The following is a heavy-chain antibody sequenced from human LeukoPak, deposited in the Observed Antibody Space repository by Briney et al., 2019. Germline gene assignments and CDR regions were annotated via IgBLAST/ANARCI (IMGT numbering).Heavy chain of an antibody. V-gene: IGHV3-43*02. CDR2: ISGDGGST. D-gene: IGHD3-16*01. CDR3: AKDMRYYDYVWGSTWGYYYYGMDV. CDR1: GFAVSNTY. J-gene: IGHJ6*02. Sequence: GSLRLSCAASGFAVSNTYINWVRQAPGKGLEWVSLISGDGGSTYYADSVKGRFTISRDNSKNSLYLQMNSLRTEDTALYYCAKDMRYYDYVWGSTWGYYYYGMDVWGQGITVTVSS.